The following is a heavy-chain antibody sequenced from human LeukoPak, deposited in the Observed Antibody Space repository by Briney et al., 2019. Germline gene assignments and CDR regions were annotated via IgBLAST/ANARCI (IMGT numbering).Heavy chain of an antibody. V-gene: IGHV4-34*01. Sequence: SETLSLTCAVYGGSFSGYYWSWIRQPPGKGLEWIGEINHSGSTNYNPSLKSRVTISVDTSKNQFSLKLSSVTAADTAVYYCARDVGWFGEFDYWGQGTLVTVSS. CDR3: ARDVGWFGEFDY. D-gene: IGHD3-10*01. J-gene: IGHJ4*02. CDR2: INHSGST. CDR1: GGSFSGYY.